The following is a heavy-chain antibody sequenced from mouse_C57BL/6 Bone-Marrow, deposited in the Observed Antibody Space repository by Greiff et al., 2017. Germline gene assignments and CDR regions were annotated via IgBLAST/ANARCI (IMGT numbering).Heavy chain of an antibody. D-gene: IGHD1-1*01. CDR3: AKHYYCGSNYGY. CDR2: IDPSDSYT. V-gene: IGHV1-50*01. CDR1: GYTFTSYW. Sequence: QVQLKQPGAELVKPGASVKLSCKASGYTFTSYWMQWVKQRPGQGLEWIGKIDPSDSYTKYNQKFKGKATLTVDKSSSTAYMQLSRLTSEDSAVYYCAKHYYCGSNYGYWGQGTTLTVSS. J-gene: IGHJ2*01.